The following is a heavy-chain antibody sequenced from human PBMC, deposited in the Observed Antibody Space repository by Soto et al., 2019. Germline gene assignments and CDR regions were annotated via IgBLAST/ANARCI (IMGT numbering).Heavy chain of an antibody. CDR3: AKDLPMYSGSSDAFDI. D-gene: IGHD1-26*01. J-gene: IGHJ3*02. CDR2: ISGSGGST. CDR1: GFTFSSYA. Sequence: GGSLRLSCAASGFTFSSYAMSWVRQAPGKGLEWVSAISGSGGSTYYADSVKGRFTISRDNSKNTLYLQMNSLRAEDTAVYYCAKDLPMYSGSSDAFDIWGQGTMVTVSS. V-gene: IGHV3-23*01.